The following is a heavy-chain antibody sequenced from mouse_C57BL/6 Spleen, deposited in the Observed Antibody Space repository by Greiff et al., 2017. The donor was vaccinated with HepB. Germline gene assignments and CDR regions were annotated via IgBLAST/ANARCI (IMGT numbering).Heavy chain of an antibody. Sequence: QVQLQQSGAELVKPGASVKISCKASGYAFSSYWMNWVKQRPGKGLEWIGQIYPGDGDTNYNGKFKGKATLTADKSSSTAYMQLSSLTSEDSAVYFCARVTYYSHYVDYWGQGTTLTVSS. D-gene: IGHD2-12*01. V-gene: IGHV1-80*01. CDR1: GYAFSSYW. CDR3: ARVTYYSHYVDY. J-gene: IGHJ2*01. CDR2: IYPGDGDT.